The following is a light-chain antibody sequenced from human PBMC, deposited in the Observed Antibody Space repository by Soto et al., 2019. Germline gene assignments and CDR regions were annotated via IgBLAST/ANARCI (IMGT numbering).Light chain of an antibody. CDR3: QRYGGAPPT. J-gene: IGKJ1*01. Sequence: EIVLTQSPGTLSLSPGERATLSCRASQSVSSNYLAWYQQKPGQAPRLLIYGASSRATDIPNRFSGSGSGTDLTLTLTIREPEHYAAYICQRYGGAPPTFGQGTKVEIK. V-gene: IGKV3-20*01. CDR1: QSVSSNY. CDR2: GAS.